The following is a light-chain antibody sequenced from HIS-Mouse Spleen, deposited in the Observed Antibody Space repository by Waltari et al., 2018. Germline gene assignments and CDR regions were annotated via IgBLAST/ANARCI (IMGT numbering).Light chain of an antibody. CDR3: MIWHSSAWV. J-gene: IGLJ3*02. CDR2: YKSDSDK. V-gene: IGLV5-45*03. Sequence: QAVLTQPSSLSASPGASASLTFTLRSGINVGTYRIYWHQQKQGSPPQYLLRYKSDSDKQQGSGVPSRFSGSKDASANAGILLISGLQSEDEADYYCMIWHSSAWVFGGGTKLTVL. CDR1: SGINVGTYR.